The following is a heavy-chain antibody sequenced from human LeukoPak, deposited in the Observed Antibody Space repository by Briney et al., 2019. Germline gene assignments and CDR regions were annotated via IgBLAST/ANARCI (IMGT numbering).Heavy chain of an antibody. CDR1: GVSISSSNSY. CDR2: IYYSGNT. J-gene: IGHJ6*03. CDR3: ARGYCSGGSCYSYYYYNYMDV. D-gene: IGHD2-15*01. V-gene: IGHV4-39*06. Sequence: SETLSLTCTVSGVSISSSNSYWGWIRQPPGKGLEWIGSIYYSGNTYYNASLKSQVSISIDTSKNQFALKLTSVTAADTAVYYCARGYCSGGSCYSYYYYNYMDVWGKGTTVTVSS.